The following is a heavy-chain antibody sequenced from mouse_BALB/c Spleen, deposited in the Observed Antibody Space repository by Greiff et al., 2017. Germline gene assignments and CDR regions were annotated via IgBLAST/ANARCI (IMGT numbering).Heavy chain of an antibody. CDR3: ARDYLSYFDY. D-gene: IGHD2-13*01. CDR1: GYSITSDYA. V-gene: IGHV3-2*02. Sequence: VQLKESGPGLVKPSQSLSLTCTVTGYSITSDYAWNWIRQFPGNKLEWMGYISYSGSTSYNPSLKSRISITRDTSKNQFFLQLNSVTTEDTATYYCARDYLSYFDYWGQGTTLTVSS. J-gene: IGHJ2*01. CDR2: ISYSGST.